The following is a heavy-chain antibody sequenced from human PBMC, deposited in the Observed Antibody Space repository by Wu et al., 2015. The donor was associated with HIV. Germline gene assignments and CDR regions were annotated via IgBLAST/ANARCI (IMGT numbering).Heavy chain of an antibody. Sequence: QVQLVQSGAEVKKPGASVKVSCKASGYTFTTYYMNWVRQATGQGLEWMGWMNPNSGNTGYAQKFQGRVTLIMNTSISTAYMELTSLRSEDTAVYYCARGVNYSNWFDPWGQGTLVHRLL. CDR2: MNPNSGNT. J-gene: IGHJ5*02. CDR3: ARGVNYSNWFDP. D-gene: IGHD2-21*01. CDR1: GYTFTTYY. V-gene: IGHV1-8*02.